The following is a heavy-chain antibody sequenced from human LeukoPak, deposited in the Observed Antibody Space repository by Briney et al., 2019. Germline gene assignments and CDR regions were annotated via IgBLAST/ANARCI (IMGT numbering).Heavy chain of an antibody. D-gene: IGHD1-26*01. V-gene: IGHV3-69-1*01. CDR3: ARSPCVVGATYAFDI. CDR2: IYSDDST. Sequence: GGSLRLSCAASGFTFDDYAMHWVRQAPGKGLEWVSVIYSDDSTYYVDSVKGRFTISRDNAKNSLYLQMNSLRAEDTAVYYCARSPCVVGATYAFDIWGQGTMVTVSS. J-gene: IGHJ3*02. CDR1: GFTFDDYA.